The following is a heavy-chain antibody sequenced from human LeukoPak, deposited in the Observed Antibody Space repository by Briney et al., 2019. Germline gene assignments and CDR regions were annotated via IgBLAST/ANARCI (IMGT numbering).Heavy chain of an antibody. V-gene: IGHV3-53*01. Sequence: PGGSLRLSCAASGITVSTKYMSWVRQAPGKGLVWVSIAFSDGRTFDADSVKGRFTISRDSSKNTVFLQMNSLKAEDTAVYYCARGDFDYWGQGTLVTVSS. CDR2: AFSDGRT. CDR3: ARGDFDY. J-gene: IGHJ4*02. CDR1: GITVSTKY.